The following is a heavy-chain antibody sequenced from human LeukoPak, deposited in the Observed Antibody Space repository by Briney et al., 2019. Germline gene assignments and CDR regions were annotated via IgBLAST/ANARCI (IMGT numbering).Heavy chain of an antibody. Sequence: ASVKVSCKASGYTFTSYYMHWVRQAPGQGLEWMGIINPSGGSTSYAQKFQGRITMTRDMSTSTVYMELSSLRSEDTAVYYCARDQLISDDSSGYDAFDIWGQGTMVTVSS. J-gene: IGHJ3*02. D-gene: IGHD3-22*01. CDR3: ARDQLISDDSSGYDAFDI. CDR1: GYTFTSYY. CDR2: INPSGGST. V-gene: IGHV1-46*01.